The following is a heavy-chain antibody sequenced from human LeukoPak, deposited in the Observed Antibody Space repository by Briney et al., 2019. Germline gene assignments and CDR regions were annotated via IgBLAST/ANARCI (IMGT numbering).Heavy chain of an antibody. CDR3: ARDSVYATNWYDP. J-gene: IGHJ5*02. D-gene: IGHD2-8*01. Sequence: SETLSLTCTVSGASLSSSYWNRIRQSPGKGLEWIGYISHTGSTNYNPSLKSRVTLSVDMSKNSFSLKLTSVTAADTAVYYCARDSVYATNWYDPWGQGILVTVSS. CDR1: GASLSSSY. V-gene: IGHV4-59*12. CDR2: ISHTGST.